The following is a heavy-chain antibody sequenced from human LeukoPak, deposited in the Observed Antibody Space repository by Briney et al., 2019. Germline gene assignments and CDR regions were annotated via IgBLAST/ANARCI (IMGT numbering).Heavy chain of an antibody. J-gene: IGHJ4*02. CDR1: GYTFTGYY. CDR3: ARGGTQEVFDY. CDR2: INPNSGNT. V-gene: IGHV1-8*02. Sequence: ASVKVSCKASGYTFTGYYMHWVRQAPGQGLEWMGWINPNSGNTGYAQKFQGRVTMTRNTSISTAYMELSSLRSEDTAVYYCARGGTQEVFDYWGQGTLVTVSS.